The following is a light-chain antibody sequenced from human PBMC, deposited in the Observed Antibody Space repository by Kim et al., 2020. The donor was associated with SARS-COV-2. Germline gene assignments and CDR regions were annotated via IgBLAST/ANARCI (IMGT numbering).Light chain of an antibody. Sequence: DIVMTQSPDSLAVSLGERATINCKSSQSLLYSSNNWNYLAWYQQKPGQPPKLLIYWASTRESGVPDRFSGSGSGTDFTLTVSSLQAEDVAVYYCQKYYSSPVTFGGGTKVDIK. CDR2: WAS. CDR1: QSLLYSSNNWNY. J-gene: IGKJ4*01. CDR3: QKYYSSPVT. V-gene: IGKV4-1*01.